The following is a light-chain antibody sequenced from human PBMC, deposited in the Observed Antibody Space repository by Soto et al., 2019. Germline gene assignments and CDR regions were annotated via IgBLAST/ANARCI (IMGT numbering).Light chain of an antibody. Sequence: EIVLTQSPGTLSLSPGERATLSCRASQSVSSYLAWYHQKQGHDPRRLIADASTRAPGIPARFSGSGSGTDFTLTISSLEPEDFAVYYCQQRSNSPPFTFGQGTRLEIK. V-gene: IGKV3-11*01. CDR2: DAS. CDR1: QSVSSY. CDR3: QQRSNSPPFT. J-gene: IGKJ5*01.